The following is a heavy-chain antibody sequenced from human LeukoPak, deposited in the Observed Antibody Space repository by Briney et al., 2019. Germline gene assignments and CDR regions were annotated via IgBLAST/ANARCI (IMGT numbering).Heavy chain of an antibody. Sequence: SETLSLTCTVSGGSISSYYWSWIRQPPGKGLEWIGEINHGGSTNYNPSLKSRVTISVDTSKNQFSLKLSSVTAADTAVYYCARGVTYYYYYMDVWGKGTTVTVSS. CDR2: INHGGST. D-gene: IGHD2-21*02. CDR3: ARGVTYYYYYMDV. V-gene: IGHV4-34*01. J-gene: IGHJ6*03. CDR1: GGSISSYY.